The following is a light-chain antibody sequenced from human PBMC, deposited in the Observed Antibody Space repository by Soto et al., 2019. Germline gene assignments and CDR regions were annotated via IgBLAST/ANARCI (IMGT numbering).Light chain of an antibody. J-gene: IGKJ1*01. CDR3: HQYNNWPSWT. CDR2: DVS. CDR1: QSICDS. V-gene: IGKV1-5*01. Sequence: VNRVTITCRASQSICDSLAWYQQKPGKAPYLLISDVSSLERGVPSRFSGSGSGTEFTLTISSLQPEDFAIYYCHQYNNWPSWTFGQGTKVDIK.